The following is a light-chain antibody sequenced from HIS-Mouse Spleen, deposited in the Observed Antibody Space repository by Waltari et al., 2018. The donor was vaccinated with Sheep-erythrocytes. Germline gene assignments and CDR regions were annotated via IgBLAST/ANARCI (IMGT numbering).Light chain of an antibody. CDR1: SSDVGGYNY. CDR2: EVS. J-gene: IGLJ1*01. CDR3: SSYAGSNNFV. V-gene: IGLV2-8*01. Sequence: QSALTQPPSASGSPGQSVTISCTGTSSDVGGYNYVSWYQQHPGKAPKPMIYEVSKRPSGVPDRFSGSKSGYTASLTVSGLQAEDEADYYCSSYAGSNNFVFGTGTKVTVL.